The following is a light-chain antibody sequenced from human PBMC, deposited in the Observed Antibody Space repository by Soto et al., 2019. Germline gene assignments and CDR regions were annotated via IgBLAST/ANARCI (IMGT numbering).Light chain of an antibody. Sequence: DIQMTQSPSTLSASVGDRVTITCRASQSISSWLAWYQQKPGKAPKLLIYDASSLESGVPSRFSGCGSGTEFNLTISSLQPDDFATYYCQQYNSYWTFGQGTKVEIK. CDR2: DAS. CDR3: QQYNSYWT. V-gene: IGKV1-5*01. J-gene: IGKJ1*01. CDR1: QSISSW.